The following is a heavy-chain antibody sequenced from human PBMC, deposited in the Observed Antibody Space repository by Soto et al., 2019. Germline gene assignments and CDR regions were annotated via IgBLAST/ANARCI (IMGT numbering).Heavy chain of an antibody. Sequence: SETLSLTCAVYGGSFSGYYWSWIRQPPGKGLEWIGEINHSGSTNYNPSLKGRVTISVDTSKNQFSLKLSSVTAADTAVYYCARELNYYGMDVWGQGTTVTVSS. CDR1: GGSFSGYY. J-gene: IGHJ6*02. V-gene: IGHV4-34*01. D-gene: IGHD3-16*01. CDR3: ARELNYYGMDV. CDR2: INHSGST.